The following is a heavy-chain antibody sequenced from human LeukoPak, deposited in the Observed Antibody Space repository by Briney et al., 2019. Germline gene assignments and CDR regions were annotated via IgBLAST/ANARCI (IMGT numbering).Heavy chain of an antibody. Sequence: PGGSLRLSCAASGFTVSSNYMSWVRQAPGKGLEWVSVIYSGGSTYYADSVKGRFTISRDNSKNTLYLQMNSLRAEDTAVYYCARVSVAPAGELYFQHWGQGTLVTVSS. CDR3: ARVSVAPAGELYFQH. D-gene: IGHD2-2*01. J-gene: IGHJ1*01. CDR2: IYSGGST. V-gene: IGHV3-53*01. CDR1: GFTVSSNY.